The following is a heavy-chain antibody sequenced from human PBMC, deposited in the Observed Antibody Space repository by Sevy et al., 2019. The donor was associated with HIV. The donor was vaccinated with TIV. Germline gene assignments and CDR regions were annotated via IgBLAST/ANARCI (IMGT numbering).Heavy chain of an antibody. CDR1: RASISNYF. Sequence: SEILSLTCTVSRASISNYFWTWIRQPLGKGLEWIGYMYNSGSTNYNPSFKSRVTMSVDTSKSQFSLKLTSVTAADTAFYYCARYYYDSRGPGSWFDLWGQGILVTVSS. D-gene: IGHD3-22*01. V-gene: IGHV4-59*01. CDR3: ARYYYDSRGPGSWFDL. CDR2: MYNSGST. J-gene: IGHJ5*02.